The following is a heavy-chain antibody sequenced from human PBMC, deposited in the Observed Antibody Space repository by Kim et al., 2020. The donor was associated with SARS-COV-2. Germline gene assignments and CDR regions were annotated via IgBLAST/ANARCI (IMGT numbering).Heavy chain of an antibody. Sequence: GGPTDCAAPGKGRFTISRDDSKNTLYLQMNSLKTEVTAVYYCTGQWLQGYWGQGTLVTVSS. V-gene: IGHV3-15*01. CDR3: TGQWLQGY. D-gene: IGHD6-19*01. CDR2: GGPT. J-gene: IGHJ4*02.